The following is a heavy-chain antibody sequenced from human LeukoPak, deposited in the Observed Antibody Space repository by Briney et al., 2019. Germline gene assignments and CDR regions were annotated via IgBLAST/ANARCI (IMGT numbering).Heavy chain of an antibody. J-gene: IGHJ4*02. D-gene: IGHD3-3*01. CDR2: IYNGGST. V-gene: IGHV3-66*02. CDR1: GFTVSSNY. CDR3: ARSTIFGVLDY. Sequence: GGSLRLSCAASGFTVSSNYMSWVRQAPGKGLGWVSVIYNGGSTYYADSVKGRFTISRDNSKNTLYLQMNSLRAEDTAVYYCARSTIFGVLDYWGQGTLVTVSS.